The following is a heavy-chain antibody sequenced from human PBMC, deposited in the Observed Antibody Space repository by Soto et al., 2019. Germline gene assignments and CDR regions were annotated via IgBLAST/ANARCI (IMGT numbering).Heavy chain of an antibody. Sequence: QVQLQESGPGLVKPSETLSLTCTVSGGSISSYYWSWIRQPPGKGLEWIGYIYYSGSTNYNPSLTSRVTISVDTSKNQFSLKLNSMTAADTAVYYCARHNYGSGSTYFAYWGQGTLVTVSS. V-gene: IGHV4-59*08. CDR1: GGSISSYY. J-gene: IGHJ4*02. D-gene: IGHD3-10*01. CDR3: ARHNYGSGSTYFAY. CDR2: IYYSGST.